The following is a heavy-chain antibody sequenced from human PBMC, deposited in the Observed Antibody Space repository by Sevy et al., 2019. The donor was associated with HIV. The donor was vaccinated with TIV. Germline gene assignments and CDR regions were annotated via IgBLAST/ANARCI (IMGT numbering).Heavy chain of an antibody. CDR3: ARLGRGERLYYFDS. J-gene: IGHJ4*02. CDR2: IDYSGNT. Sequence: SETLSLTCSVSGASISSSSYYWGRVRQPPGKGLEWMGNIDYSGNTYYNPALKSRVTISVDTSKNQFSLKLNSVTAADAAVYYCARLGRGERLYYFDSWGQGTLVTVSS. CDR1: GASISSSSYY. V-gene: IGHV4-39*01. D-gene: IGHD5-12*01.